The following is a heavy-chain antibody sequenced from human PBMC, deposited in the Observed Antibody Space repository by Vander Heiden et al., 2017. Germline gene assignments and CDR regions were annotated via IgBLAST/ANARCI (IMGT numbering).Heavy chain of an antibody. Sequence: QVQLVQSGAELKKPGSSVKVSCKASEGTFSSYAISWVRQAPGQGLEGMGGIIPIVGTANYAQKFQGRVTITADESTSTAYMELSSVRSEDTAVYYCARLAKGGMDVWGQGTTVTVSS. CDR2: IIPIVGTA. CDR3: ARLAKGGMDV. V-gene: IGHV1-69*12. J-gene: IGHJ6*02. CDR1: EGTFSSYA.